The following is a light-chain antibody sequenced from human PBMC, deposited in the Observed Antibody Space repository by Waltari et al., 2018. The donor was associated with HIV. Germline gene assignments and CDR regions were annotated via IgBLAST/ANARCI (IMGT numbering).Light chain of an antibody. J-gene: IGLJ3*02. CDR2: LEGGGSY. CDR1: RGHSSNL. Sequence: QPVLTQSSSASASLGSSVKLTSPLTRGHSSNLIPWPHQQPGKAPRYLMKLEGGGSYNKGSGVPDRFSGSSSGADRYLTISNLQFEDEADYYCETWDSSTWVFGGGTKLTVL. V-gene: IGLV4-60*02. CDR3: ETWDSSTWV.